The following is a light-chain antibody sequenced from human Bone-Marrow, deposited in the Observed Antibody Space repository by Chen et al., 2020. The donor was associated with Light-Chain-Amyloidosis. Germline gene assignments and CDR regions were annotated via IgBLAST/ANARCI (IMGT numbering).Light chain of an antibody. CDR1: QSVSSRF. Sequence: EIVFTQSPGTLSLSPGERATLSCGASQSVSSRFFAWYQQKPGQAPRLLIYGVSSRATGIPDRVSGSGSGTDFTLTISRLEPEDFAVYYCQQYGSSPWTFGKGTKVEIK. CDR3: QQYGSSPWT. V-gene: IGKV3-20*01. CDR2: GVS. J-gene: IGKJ1*01.